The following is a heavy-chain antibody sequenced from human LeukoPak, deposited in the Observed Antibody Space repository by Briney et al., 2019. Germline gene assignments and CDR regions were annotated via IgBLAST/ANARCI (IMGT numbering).Heavy chain of an antibody. Sequence: PGGPLRLSCAASGFTFSSYSMTWVRQAPGKGLEWVSYISSRSSAKYYADSVKGRFTISRDNAKNSLYLQMNSLRAEDTAVYYCARDSMDVWGKGTTVTVSS. V-gene: IGHV3-48*04. CDR1: GFTFSSYS. CDR3: ARDSMDV. CDR2: ISSRSSAK. J-gene: IGHJ6*04.